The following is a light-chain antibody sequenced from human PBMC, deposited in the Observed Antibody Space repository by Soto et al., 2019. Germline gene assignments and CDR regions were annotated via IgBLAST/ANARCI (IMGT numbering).Light chain of an antibody. CDR3: KQSSTFPLT. V-gene: IGKV1-33*01. Sequence: DIQMTQSPSSLSASVGDRVTITCQASQDISNYLNWHQQKPGKAPKLLIYDASNLETGVPSRFSGSGSGTDFTLTISSLQPEDFATYFCKQSSTFPLTFGGGTKVDIK. CDR2: DAS. J-gene: IGKJ4*01. CDR1: QDISNY.